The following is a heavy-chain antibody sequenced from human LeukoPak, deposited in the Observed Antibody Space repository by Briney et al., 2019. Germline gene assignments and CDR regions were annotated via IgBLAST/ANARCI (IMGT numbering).Heavy chain of an antibody. J-gene: IGHJ4*02. CDR1: GGSISSGDYY. Sequence: SETLSLTCTVSGGSISSGDYYRSWIRQPPGEGLEWIGYIYYSGSTYYNPSLKSRVTISVDTSKNQFSLKLSSVTAADTAVYYCARAEPIAAAGYDSKIDYWGQGTLVTVSS. CDR2: IYYSGST. D-gene: IGHD6-13*01. V-gene: IGHV4-30-4*01. CDR3: ARAEPIAAAGYDSKIDY.